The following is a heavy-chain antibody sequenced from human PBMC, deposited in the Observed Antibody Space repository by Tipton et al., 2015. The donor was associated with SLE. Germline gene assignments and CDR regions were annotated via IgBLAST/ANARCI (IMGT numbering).Heavy chain of an antibody. CDR1: GFTFSSYS. CDR2: ISSSGSTI. V-gene: IGHV3-48*04. CDR3: ARDTTGVDAFDI. J-gene: IGHJ3*02. Sequence: SLRLSCAASGFTFSSYSMNWVRQAPGKGLEWVSYISSSGSTIYYADSVKGRFTISRDNAKNSLYLQMNSLRAEDTAVYYCARDTTGVDAFDIWGQGTMVTVSS. D-gene: IGHD7-27*01.